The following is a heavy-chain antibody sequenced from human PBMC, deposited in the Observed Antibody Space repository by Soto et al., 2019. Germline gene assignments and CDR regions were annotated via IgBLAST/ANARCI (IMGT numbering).Heavy chain of an antibody. CDR1: GGSISSGGYS. V-gene: IGHV4-30-2*01. Sequence: PSETLSLTCAVSGGSISSGGYSWSWIRQPPGKGLEWIGYIYHSGSTYYNPSLKSRVTISVDRSKNQFSLKLSSVTAADTAMYYCARGLTVGGLPYFDYWGQGTLVTVSS. CDR3: ARGLTVGGLPYFDY. J-gene: IGHJ4*02. D-gene: IGHD6-19*01. CDR2: IYHSGST.